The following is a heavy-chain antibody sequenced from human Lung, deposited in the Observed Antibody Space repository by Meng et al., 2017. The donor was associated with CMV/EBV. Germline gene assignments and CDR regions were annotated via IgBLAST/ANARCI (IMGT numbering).Heavy chain of an antibody. J-gene: IGHJ4*02. Sequence: QMKLLVSAPGLGKPSVLLSITCAISGGSIIISTWWSWFRQPPGKGLEWIGEIYHSGGTNYNPSLRGRVTISLDKSKNQFSLTLRSVTAADTAVYYCARDPYATGWAGWGQGTLVTVSS. CDR2: IYHSGGT. CDR3: ARDPYATGWAG. CDR1: GGSIIISTW. V-gene: IGHV4-4*02. D-gene: IGHD6-19*01.